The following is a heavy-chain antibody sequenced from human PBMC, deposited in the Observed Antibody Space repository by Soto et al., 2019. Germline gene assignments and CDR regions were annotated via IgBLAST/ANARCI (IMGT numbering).Heavy chain of an antibody. J-gene: IGHJ6*02. CDR1: GYTFTSYG. Sequence: QVQLVQSGAEVKKPGASVKVSCKASGYTFTSYGISWVQQAPGQXXEWMGWISAYNGNTNYAQKLQGRVTMTTDTXXXXXXXXXXXXXXXXXXXXXXXXXXXXXXXXXXXXXXXMDVXGQGTTVTVSS. CDR2: ISAYNGNT. CDR3: XXXXXXXXXXXXXXXXXMDV. V-gene: IGHV1-18*01.